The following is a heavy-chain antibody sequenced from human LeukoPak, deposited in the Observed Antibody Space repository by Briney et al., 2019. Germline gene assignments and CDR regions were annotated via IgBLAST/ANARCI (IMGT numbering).Heavy chain of an antibody. V-gene: IGHV3-21*01. Sequence: PGGSLRLSCAAAGFTFSSYSLNWVRQAPGMGREWGSSISPTSSYIYYADSVKGRFTVSRDNAKNSLNLQMNSLRAEDTAVYYCARNHKRRIAAAGTDAFDIWGQGTMVTVSS. CDR1: GFTFSSYS. J-gene: IGHJ3*02. CDR2: ISPTSSYI. CDR3: ARNHKRRIAAAGTDAFDI. D-gene: IGHD6-13*01.